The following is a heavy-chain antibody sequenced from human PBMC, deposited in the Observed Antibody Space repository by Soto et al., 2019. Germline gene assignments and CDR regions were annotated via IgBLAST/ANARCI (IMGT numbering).Heavy chain of an antibody. CDR2: ISGSGGST. CDR3: ARAPHYDILTGYYTDYYYYYMDV. V-gene: IGHV3-23*01. D-gene: IGHD3-9*01. CDR1: GFTFSSYA. Sequence: GGSLRLSCAAPGFTFSSYAMSWVRQAPGKGLEWVSAISGSGGSTYYADSVKGRFTISRDNSKNTLYLQMNSLRAEDTAVYYCARAPHYDILTGYYTDYYYYYMDVWGKGTTVTVSS. J-gene: IGHJ6*03.